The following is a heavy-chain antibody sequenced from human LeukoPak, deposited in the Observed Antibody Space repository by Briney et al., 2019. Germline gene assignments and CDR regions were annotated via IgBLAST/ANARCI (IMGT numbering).Heavy chain of an antibody. J-gene: IGHJ4*02. Sequence: PGGSLRLSCAASGFTVSSNYMSWARQAPGKGLEWVSVIYSGGSTYYADSVKGRFTISRHNSQNTLYLQMNSLRAEDTAVYYCVRESSGYFDYWGQGSLVTVSS. CDR2: IYSGGST. CDR1: GFTVSSNY. CDR3: VRESSGYFDY. V-gene: IGHV3-53*04. D-gene: IGHD3-22*01.